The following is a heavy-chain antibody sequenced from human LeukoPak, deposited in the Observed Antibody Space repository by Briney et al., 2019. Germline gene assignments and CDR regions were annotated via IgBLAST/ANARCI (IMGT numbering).Heavy chain of an antibody. D-gene: IGHD2-2*01. CDR3: ARDPAYNYGMDV. Sequence: SETLSLTCTVSGDSISSSTYYWGWIRQPPGKGLEWIGTIFYSGSTYYNPSLKSRVTISVDTSKSQFSLKLSSVTAADTAVYYCARDPAYNYGMDVWGQGTTVTVSS. J-gene: IGHJ6*02. CDR2: IFYSGST. V-gene: IGHV4-39*02. CDR1: GDSISSSTYY.